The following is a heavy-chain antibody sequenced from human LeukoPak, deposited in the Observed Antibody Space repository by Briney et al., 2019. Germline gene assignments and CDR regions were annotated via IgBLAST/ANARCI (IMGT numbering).Heavy chain of an antibody. D-gene: IGHD4-17*01. V-gene: IGHV1-69*13. Sequence: GASVKVSCKASGYTFTSFAISWVRQAPGQGLEWMGGIIPIFGTANYAQKFQGRVTITADESTSTAYMELSSLRSEDTAVYYCARADYGDSFLPYWGQGTLVTVSS. CDR1: GYTFTSFA. CDR3: ARADYGDSFLPY. CDR2: IIPIFGTA. J-gene: IGHJ4*02.